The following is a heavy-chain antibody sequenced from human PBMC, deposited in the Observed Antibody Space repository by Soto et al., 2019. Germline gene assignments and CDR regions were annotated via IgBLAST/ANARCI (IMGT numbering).Heavy chain of an antibody. CDR3: STLRVGYCSSNARYSWFDA. Sequence: PSGTLSLTCTVSGGSISNYYCSWIRQPAGEGLEWIGRIYASGSTNYNPSLKSRVTMSVDTSKNQFSLRLTSVTAADTAVSYCSTLRVGYCSSNARYSWFDAWGQGYLVTVSS. V-gene: IGHV4-4*07. CDR2: IYASGST. J-gene: IGHJ5*02. CDR1: GGSISNYY. D-gene: IGHD2-15*01.